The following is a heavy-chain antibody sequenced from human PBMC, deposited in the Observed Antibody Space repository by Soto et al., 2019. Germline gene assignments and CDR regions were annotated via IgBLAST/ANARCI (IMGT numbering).Heavy chain of an antibody. Sequence: SEILSLTCTVSGGSISSSSYYWGWIRQPPGKGLEWIGSIYYSGSTYYNPSLKSRVTISVDTSKNQFSLKLSSVTAADTAVYYCARAGYSSGWGVLNDYYYGMDVWGQGTTVTVSS. CDR2: IYYSGST. CDR3: ARAGYSSGWGVLNDYYYGMDV. J-gene: IGHJ6*02. CDR1: GGSISSSSYY. V-gene: IGHV4-39*01. D-gene: IGHD6-19*01.